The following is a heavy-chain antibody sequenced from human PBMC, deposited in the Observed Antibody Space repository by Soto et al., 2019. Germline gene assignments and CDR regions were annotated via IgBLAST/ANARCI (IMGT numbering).Heavy chain of an antibody. CDR2: IPYDGSNK. J-gene: IGHJ4*02. D-gene: IGHD1-26*01. V-gene: IGHV3-30*03. Sequence: QVQLVESGGGVVQPGRSLRLSCAASGFTFSSYGMHWVRQAPGKGLEWVAVIPYDGSNKYYADSVKGRFTISRDNSKNTLYLQMNSLRAEDTAVYYCAGPHRWDPLLDYWGQGTLVTVSS. CDR1: GFTFSSYG. CDR3: AGPHRWDPLLDY.